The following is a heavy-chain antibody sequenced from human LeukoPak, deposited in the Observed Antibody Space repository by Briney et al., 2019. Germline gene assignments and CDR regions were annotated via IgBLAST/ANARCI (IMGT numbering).Heavy chain of an antibody. Sequence: GASVKVSCKASRYTFTSYAMNWVRQAPGQGLEWMGWINTNTGNPTYAQGFTGRFVFSLDTSVSTAYLQISSLKAEDTAVYYCARGSNWELLRRGFDYWGQGTLVTVSS. CDR1: RYTFTSYA. CDR3: ARGSNWELLRRGFDY. J-gene: IGHJ4*02. V-gene: IGHV7-4-1*02. CDR2: INTNTGNP. D-gene: IGHD1-26*01.